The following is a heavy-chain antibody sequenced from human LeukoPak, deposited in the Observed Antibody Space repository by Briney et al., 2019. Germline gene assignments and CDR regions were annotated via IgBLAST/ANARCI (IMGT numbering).Heavy chain of an antibody. CDR3: ARQYGASTLDY. V-gene: IGHV5-51*01. J-gene: IGHJ4*02. CDR1: GYSFTTYW. D-gene: IGHD4-17*01. CDR2: IYPGDSDT. Sequence: GESLQISCQGSGYSFTTYWIGWVRQMPGKGLEWMGIIYPGDSDTRYSPSFQGQVTISADKSISTAYLQWSSLKASDTAIYYCARQYGASTLDYWGPGTLVTVPS.